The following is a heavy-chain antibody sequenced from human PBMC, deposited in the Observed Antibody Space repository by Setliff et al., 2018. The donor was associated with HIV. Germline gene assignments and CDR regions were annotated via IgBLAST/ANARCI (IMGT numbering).Heavy chain of an antibody. CDR1: GGSISDSKSY. V-gene: IGHV4-39*01. CDR2: VYHSGST. J-gene: IGHJ2*01. CDR3: ARQLYDVLTGTYWYFDL. D-gene: IGHD3-9*01. Sequence: PSETLSLTCTVSGGSISDSKSYWGWIRQPPGKGLEWLGGVYHSGSTKNTPPLKSRVTISVDTSKKQFSLKLDSVTAADTAIYYCARQLYDVLTGTYWYFDLWGRGTLVTAPQ.